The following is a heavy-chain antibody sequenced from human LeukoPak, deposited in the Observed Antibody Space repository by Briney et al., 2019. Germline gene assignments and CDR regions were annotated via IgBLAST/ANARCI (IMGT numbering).Heavy chain of an antibody. CDR1: GFTFSDHY. CDR2: TRNKAHGYTT. V-gene: IGHV3-72*01. CDR3: ARDTLFNSVYYPES. D-gene: IGHD5/OR15-5a*01. Sequence: PRGSLRPSCAASGFTFSDHYMDWGRQAPGEELEWIGRTRNKAHGYTTEYAASVKGRFTISRDDSKSTLFLQMNSLKSEDTAVYFCARDTLFNSVYYPESWGQGTLVTVSS. J-gene: IGHJ5*02.